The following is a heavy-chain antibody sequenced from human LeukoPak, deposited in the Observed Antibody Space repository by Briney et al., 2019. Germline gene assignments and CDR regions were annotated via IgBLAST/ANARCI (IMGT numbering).Heavy chain of an antibody. Sequence: PGGSLRLSCAASGFTFSSYWMHWVRQAPGKGLVWVSRINSDGSSTSYADSVKGRFTISRDNAKNTLYLQMNSLRAEDTAAYYWGRGGGYYYDSSGYSDYWGQGTLVTVSS. J-gene: IGHJ4*02. D-gene: IGHD3-22*01. CDR2: INSDGSST. CDR1: GFTFSSYW. CDR3: GRGGGYYYDSSGYSDY. V-gene: IGHV3-74*01.